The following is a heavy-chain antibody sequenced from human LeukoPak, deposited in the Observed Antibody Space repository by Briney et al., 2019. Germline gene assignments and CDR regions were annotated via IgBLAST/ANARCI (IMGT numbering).Heavy chain of an antibody. V-gene: IGHV3-9*01. Sequence: GGSLRLSCAASGFTFDDYAMHWVRQAPGKGLEWVSGISRNSGSIGYADSVKGRFTISRDNAKNSLYLQMNSLRAEDTALYYCARGILHCSSTSCYDYYYGMDVWGQGTTVTVSS. J-gene: IGHJ6*02. CDR3: ARGILHCSSTSCYDYYYGMDV. D-gene: IGHD2-2*01. CDR2: ISRNSGSI. CDR1: GFTFDDYA.